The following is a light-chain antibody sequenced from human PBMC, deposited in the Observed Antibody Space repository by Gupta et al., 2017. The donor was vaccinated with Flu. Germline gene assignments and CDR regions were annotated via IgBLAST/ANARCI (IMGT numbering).Light chain of an antibody. CDR2: KGS. V-gene: IGKV2-30*02. CDR1: QSRVHSDGNTY. CDR3: MQCTGWPYA. Sequence: VTLGQPASISCRSSQSRVHSDGNTYLHWFQQRPGQSPRRLIYKGSNRDSGVPDRFSGSGSGTDFTLKISRVEADDVGVYYCMQCTGWPYAFGQGTKLEI. J-gene: IGKJ2*01.